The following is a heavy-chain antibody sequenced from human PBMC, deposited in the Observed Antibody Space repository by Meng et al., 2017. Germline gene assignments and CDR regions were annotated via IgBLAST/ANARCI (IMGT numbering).Heavy chain of an antibody. D-gene: IGHD4-23*01. CDR3: ARNGYGGNYLFDY. J-gene: IGHJ4*02. V-gene: IGHV4-39*07. CDR1: GGSISSSSYY. CDR2: IYYSGST. Sequence: SETLSLTCTVSGGSISSSSYYWGWIRQPPGKGLEWIGSIYYSGSTYYNPSFQGQVTISADKSISTAYLQWSSLKASDTAMYYCARNGYGGNYLFDYWGQGTLVTVSS.